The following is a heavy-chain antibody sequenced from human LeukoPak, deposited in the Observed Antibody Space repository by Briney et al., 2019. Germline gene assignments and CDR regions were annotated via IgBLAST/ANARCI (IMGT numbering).Heavy chain of an antibody. Sequence: GGSLRLSCAVSGPIVSTNYMSWVRQAPGKELEWISILYVNENRYYADSVKGRFIISRDNSDNTLSLQMNSLRAEDTAVYYCAKAFGGSYSSFDYWGQGTLVTVSS. J-gene: IGHJ4*02. CDR2: LYVNENR. CDR1: GPIVSTNY. CDR3: AKAFGGSYSSFDY. D-gene: IGHD2-15*01. V-gene: IGHV3-53*01.